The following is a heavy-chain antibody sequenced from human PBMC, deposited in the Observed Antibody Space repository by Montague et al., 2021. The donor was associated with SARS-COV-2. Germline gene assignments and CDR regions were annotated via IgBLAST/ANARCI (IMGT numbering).Heavy chain of an antibody. CDR3: AKNSGAHGLDV. J-gene: IGHJ6*02. D-gene: IGHD2-15*01. V-gene: IGHV3-7*01. CDR1: GFTVSNIW. Sequence: SLRLSCAASGFTVSNIWMSWVRQAPGKGLEWVANIKPNESDKSYXYSVKDRFSISRYNAKNSLYLQMHNLRPEDTAIYYCAKNSGAHGLDVWGQGTSVSVSS. CDR2: IKPNESDK.